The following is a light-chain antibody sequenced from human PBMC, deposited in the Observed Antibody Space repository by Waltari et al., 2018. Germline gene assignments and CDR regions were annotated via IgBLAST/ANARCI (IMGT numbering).Light chain of an antibody. J-gene: IGLJ3*02. CDR1: APNVGGNL. Sequence: QSVLPQPPSASGPPGQRVTISCSGTAPNVGGNLVNCDQQLPGKAPKLLIYRSDQRPAGVPDRFSASNTGTSASLAISGLQSEDEADYFCASWDDSLNGHWVFGGGTKVTVL. V-gene: IGLV1-44*01. CDR3: ASWDDSLNGHWV. CDR2: RSD.